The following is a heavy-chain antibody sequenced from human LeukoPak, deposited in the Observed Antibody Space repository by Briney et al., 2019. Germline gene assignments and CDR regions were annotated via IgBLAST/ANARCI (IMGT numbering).Heavy chain of an antibody. CDR3: ARGMRTTVTNLYFDY. Sequence: GGSLRLSCAASGFTFSDYNMNWVRQAPGKGLDGVSSISSSSSYISYADSVTGRFTISRDNAKNSLYLQMNSLRAEDTALYYCARGMRTTVTNLYFDYWGQGTLVTVSS. D-gene: IGHD4-17*01. CDR1: GFTFSDYN. CDR2: ISSSSSYI. J-gene: IGHJ4*02. V-gene: IGHV3-21*01.